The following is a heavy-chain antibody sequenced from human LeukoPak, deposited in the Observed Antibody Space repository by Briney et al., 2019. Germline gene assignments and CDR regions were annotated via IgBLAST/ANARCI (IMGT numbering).Heavy chain of an antibody. CDR3: ARLASGSYGPLTPFDY. CDR1: GGSISSYY. D-gene: IGHD1-26*01. V-gene: IGHV4-59*08. Sequence: SETLSLTCTVSGGSISSYYWSWIRQPPGKGLEWIGDIYYSGSTNYNPPLKSRVTISVDTSKNQFSLRLSSVTAADTAVYYSARLASGSYGPLTPFDYWGQGTLVTVSS. J-gene: IGHJ4*02. CDR2: IYYSGST.